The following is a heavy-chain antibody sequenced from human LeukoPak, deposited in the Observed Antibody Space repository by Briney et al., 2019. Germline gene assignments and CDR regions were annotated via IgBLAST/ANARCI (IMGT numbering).Heavy chain of an antibody. Sequence: GASVKVSCAASGYTFTGYYIHWVRQAPGQGLEWMGRINPNSGDTNYAHKFQGKITMTRDTSISTVYMDLRSLRSDGTAVYYCARGDVAPGYWGQGTLVTVSS. D-gene: IGHD5-24*01. J-gene: IGHJ4*02. V-gene: IGHV1-2*02. CDR3: ARGDVAPGY. CDR1: GYTFTGYY. CDR2: INPNSGDT.